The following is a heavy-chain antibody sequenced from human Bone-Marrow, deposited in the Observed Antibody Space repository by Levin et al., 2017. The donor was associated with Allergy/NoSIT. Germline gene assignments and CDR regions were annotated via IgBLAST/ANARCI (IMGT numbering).Heavy chain of an antibody. CDR3: ATYRGFVYGYTWFDP. D-gene: IGHD3-10*01. CDR2: ISDGGSHQ. V-gene: IGHV3-23*01. CDR1: GFTFSTYA. J-gene: IGHJ5*02. Sequence: AGGSLRLSCAASGFTFSTYAMNWVRQAPGKGLEWVSSISDGGSHQYYADIVKGRFTISRDNSRNTLYLQMNNLRAEDTAVYYCATYRGFVYGYTWFDPWGQGTLVTVSS.